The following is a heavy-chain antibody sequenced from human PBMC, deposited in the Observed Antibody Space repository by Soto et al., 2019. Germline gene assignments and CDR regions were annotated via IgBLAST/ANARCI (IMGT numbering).Heavy chain of an antibody. CDR2: ISAYNGNT. V-gene: IGHV1-18*01. J-gene: IGHJ4*02. Sequence: QVQLVQSGAEVKKPGASVKVSCKASGYTFTSYGISWVRQAPGQGLEWMGWISAYNGNTNYAQKLQGRVTMTTDTSESPAYMELRGLRSDDTAVYCCARVPLLRSRIAAAGYYFAYWGQGTLVTVSS. D-gene: IGHD6-13*01. CDR3: ARVPLLRSRIAAAGYYFAY. CDR1: GYTFTSYG.